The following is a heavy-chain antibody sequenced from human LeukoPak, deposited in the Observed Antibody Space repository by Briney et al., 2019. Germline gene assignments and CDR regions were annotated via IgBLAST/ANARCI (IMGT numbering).Heavy chain of an antibody. D-gene: IGHD3-10*01. CDR1: GYTFTSSD. CDR2: MNPNTGNR. J-gene: IGHJ5*02. CDR3: ARGLPTRGSSWFEP. V-gene: IGHV1-8*01. Sequence: ASVKVSCKASGYTFTSSDINWVRQAAGQGLEWLGWMNPNTGNRAYAPKFQGRVTVTRDTSSSTAYMELSSLTPDDTAVYYCARGLPTRGSSWFEPWGQGTLVTVSS.